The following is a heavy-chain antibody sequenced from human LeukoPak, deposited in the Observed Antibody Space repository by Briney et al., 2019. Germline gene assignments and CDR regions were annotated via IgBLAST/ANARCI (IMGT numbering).Heavy chain of an antibody. CDR1: GFTASSNY. CDR3: AREVGSGNYGSGSYYDY. Sequence: GGSLRLSCAASGFTASSNYMSWVRQAPGKGLEWVSVIYSGGSTYDADSGKGRFTISRDNSKNALYLQMNSLRAEDTAVYYCAREVGSGNYGSGSYYDYWGQGTLVTVSS. J-gene: IGHJ4*02. D-gene: IGHD3-10*01. V-gene: IGHV3-53*01. CDR2: IYSGGST.